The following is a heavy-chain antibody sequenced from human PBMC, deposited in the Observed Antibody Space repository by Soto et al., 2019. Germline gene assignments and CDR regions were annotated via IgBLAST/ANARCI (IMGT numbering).Heavy chain of an antibody. CDR2: INPSGGST. J-gene: IGHJ3*02. CDR1: GYTSTSYY. V-gene: IGHV1-46*01. Sequence: ASVKVSCKASGYTSTSYYMHWVRQAPGQGLEWMGIINPSGGSTSYAQKFQGRVTMTRDTSTSTVYMELSSLRSEDTAVYYCASNTVVTPGSWVAFDIWGQGTMVTV. D-gene: IGHD2-21*02. CDR3: ASNTVVTPGSWVAFDI.